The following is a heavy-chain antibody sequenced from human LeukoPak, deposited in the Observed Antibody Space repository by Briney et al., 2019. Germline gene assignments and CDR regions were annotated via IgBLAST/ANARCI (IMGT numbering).Heavy chain of an antibody. J-gene: IGHJ4*02. CDR3: ARVIRGGYDDEEENYFDY. D-gene: IGHD5-12*01. CDR2: IYYSGST. V-gene: IGHV4-59*01. Sequence: SETLSLTCTVSGGSISSYYWSWIRQPPGKGLEWIGYIYYSGSTNYNPSLKSRVTISVDTSKNQFSLKLSSVTAADTAVYYCARVIRGGYDDEEENYFDYWGQGTLVTVSS. CDR1: GGSISSYY.